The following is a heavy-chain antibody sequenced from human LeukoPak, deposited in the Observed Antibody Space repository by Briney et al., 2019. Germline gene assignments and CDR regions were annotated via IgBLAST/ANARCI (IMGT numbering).Heavy chain of an antibody. CDR1: GGSIRTGAYF. V-gene: IGHV4-31*03. CDR2: IYYSGST. D-gene: IGHD2-21*01. Sequence: SQTLSLTCTVSGGSIRTGAYFWSWIRQHPGKGLEWIGYIYYSGSTYYNPSLKSRVTISVDTSKNQFSLNLNSVTAADTAVYYCARHGFRSFTQPFDYWGQGTLVTVSS. J-gene: IGHJ4*02. CDR3: ARHGFRSFTQPFDY.